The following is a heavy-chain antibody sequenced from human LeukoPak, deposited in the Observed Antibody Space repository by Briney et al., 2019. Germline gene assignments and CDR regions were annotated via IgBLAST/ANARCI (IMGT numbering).Heavy chain of an antibody. D-gene: IGHD5-18*01. CDR1: GFTFDDYA. V-gene: IGHV3-9*01. CDR3: AKVYGYSYGYIDY. Sequence: GGSLRLSCAASGFTFDDYAMHWVRQAPGKGLEWVPGISWNSGSIGYADSVKGRFAISRDNAKNSLYLQMNSLRAEDTALYYCAKVYGYSYGYIDYWAREPWSPSPQ. CDR2: ISWNSGSI. J-gene: IGHJ4*02.